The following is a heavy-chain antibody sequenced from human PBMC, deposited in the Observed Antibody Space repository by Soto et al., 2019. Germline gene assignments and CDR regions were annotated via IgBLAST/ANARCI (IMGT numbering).Heavy chain of an antibody. D-gene: IGHD5-12*01. CDR3: ARFRLYSGYDAVGAFDI. Sequence: EVQLVESGGGLVKPGGSLRLSCAASGFTFSSYSMNWVRQAPGKGLEWVSSISSSSSYIYYADSVKGRFTISRDNAKNSLYLQMNSLRAEDTAVYYCARFRLYSGYDAVGAFDIWGQSTMVTVSS. CDR2: ISSSSSYI. J-gene: IGHJ3*02. V-gene: IGHV3-21*01. CDR1: GFTFSSYS.